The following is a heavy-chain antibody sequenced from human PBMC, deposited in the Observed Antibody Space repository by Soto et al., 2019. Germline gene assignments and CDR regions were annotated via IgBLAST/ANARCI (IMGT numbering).Heavy chain of an antibody. Sequence: EVQLMESGGDLVQPGGSLRLSCTASGFTFSMYWMHWVRQVPGKGPEWVSRISDDGSRADYADSVKGRFTISRDNAKNTVYLEMNVLRADDTAVYYCTRGPRPSSVGTGAFWGQGTPVTVSS. V-gene: IGHV3-74*01. CDR2: ISDDGSRA. J-gene: IGHJ4*02. CDR3: TRGPRPSSVGTGAF. D-gene: IGHD3-10*01. CDR1: GFTFSMYW.